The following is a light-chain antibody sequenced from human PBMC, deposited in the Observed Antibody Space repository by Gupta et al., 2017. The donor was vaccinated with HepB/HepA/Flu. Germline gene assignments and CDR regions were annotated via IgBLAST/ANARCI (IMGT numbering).Light chain of an antibody. V-gene: IGKV2-28*01. CDR1: QSLLHSNGYNY. J-gene: IGKJ3*01. Sequence: DIVMTQSPLSLPVTPGAPASISCRSSQSLLHSNGYNYLDWYLQKPGQSPQILIYLGSNRASGVPDRFSGSGSGTDFTLKISRVEAEDVGVYYCMQALQTPVFGPGTKVDIK. CDR2: LGS. CDR3: MQALQTPV.